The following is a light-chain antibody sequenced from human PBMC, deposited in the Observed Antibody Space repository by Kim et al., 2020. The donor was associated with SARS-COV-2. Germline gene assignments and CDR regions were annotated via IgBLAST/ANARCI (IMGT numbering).Light chain of an antibody. CDR2: GAS. Sequence: EIVLTQSPGTLSLSPGERATLSCRVSQSISINFLAWYQQKPGQAPRLLFYGASSRATGVPERFSGSGSGTDFTLTISRLEPEDFAVYFCQQYGTSPLTFGGGTKVDTK. CDR3: QQYGTSPLT. J-gene: IGKJ4*01. V-gene: IGKV3-20*01. CDR1: QSISINF.